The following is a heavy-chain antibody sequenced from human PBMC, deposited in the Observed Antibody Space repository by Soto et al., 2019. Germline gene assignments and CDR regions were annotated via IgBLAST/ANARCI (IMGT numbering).Heavy chain of an antibody. Sequence: SETLSLTCAVSGGSISSGGYSWSWIRQPPGKGLEWIGYIYHSGSTYYNPSLKSRVTISVDRSKNQFSLKLSSVTAADTAVYYCARGEYDFRGGWFDAWGQGTLVTVSS. CDR3: ARGEYDFRGGWFDA. D-gene: IGHD3-3*01. J-gene: IGHJ5*02. V-gene: IGHV4-30-2*01. CDR1: GGSISSGGYS. CDR2: IYHSGST.